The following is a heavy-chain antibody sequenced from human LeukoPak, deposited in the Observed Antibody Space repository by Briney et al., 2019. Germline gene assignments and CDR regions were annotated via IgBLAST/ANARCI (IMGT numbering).Heavy chain of an antibody. CDR3: ARRPAGTRTFDY. D-gene: IGHD1-7*01. J-gene: IGHJ4*02. CDR2: IYGADYTT. V-gene: IGHV5-51*01. Sequence: GESLKISCKGSGYSFTSYWIGWVRQMPGKGLEWMGVIYGADYTTIYSPPFHGQITISADKSISTAYLQWTSLKASDTDMYYCARRPAGTRTFDYWGQGALVTVSS. CDR1: GYSFTSYW.